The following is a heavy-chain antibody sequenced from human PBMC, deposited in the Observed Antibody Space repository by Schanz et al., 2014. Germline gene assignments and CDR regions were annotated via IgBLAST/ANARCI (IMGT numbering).Heavy chain of an antibody. CDR3: ARHRVYGAFDL. CDR2: RDSSGST. CDR1: GDSISSSY. Sequence: QVQLQESGPGLVKPSETLSLTCTVSGDSISSSYWSWIRQPPGKGLEWIGHRDSSGSTKYNPSLKSRVPISLHTAKNRFPLTLSSVTAADTAVYYCARHRVYGAFDLWGQGTLVTVSS. J-gene: IGHJ4*02. V-gene: IGHV4-59*08. D-gene: IGHD4-17*01.